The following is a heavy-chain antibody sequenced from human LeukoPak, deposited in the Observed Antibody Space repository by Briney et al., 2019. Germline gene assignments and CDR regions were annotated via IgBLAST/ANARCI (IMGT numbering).Heavy chain of an antibody. V-gene: IGHV4-39*01. Sequence: SSETLSLTCTVSGGSISSSSYYWGWIRQPPGKGLEWIGSIYYSGSTYYNPSLKSRVTISVDTSKNQFSLKLSSVTAADTAVYYCARGYYGSGSYAYNWFDPWGQGTLVTVSS. CDR1: GGSISSSSYY. CDR3: ARGYYGSGSYAYNWFDP. J-gene: IGHJ5*02. CDR2: IYYSGST. D-gene: IGHD3-10*01.